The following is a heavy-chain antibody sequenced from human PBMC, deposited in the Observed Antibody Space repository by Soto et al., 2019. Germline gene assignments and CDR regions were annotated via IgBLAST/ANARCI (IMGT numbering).Heavy chain of an antibody. CDR2: IYPDDSDS. V-gene: IGHV5-51*01. Sequence: PGESLKISCKGSGYKFTTYWIGWVRQVPGKGLEWMAIIYPDDSDSRYSPSFQGQVTISADTSITPAYLQWSGLRASATAMYFCARQLVGSTTGNFDYWGQGTLVTVSS. CDR3: ARQLVGSTTGNFDY. D-gene: IGHD1-26*01. CDR1: GYKFTTYW. J-gene: IGHJ4*01.